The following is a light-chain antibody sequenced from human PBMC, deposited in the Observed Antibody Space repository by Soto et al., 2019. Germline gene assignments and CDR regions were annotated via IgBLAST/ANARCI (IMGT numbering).Light chain of an antibody. V-gene: IGLV1-44*01. Sequence: QSVLTQPPSASGPPGQRVTFSCSGSSSNIGINTVNWYQQLPGTAPQLLISDNHRRPSGVPDRFSGSKSGTSASLAISGLQSEDEATYFCAAWDVSLKGFVFGTGTKLTVL. CDR2: DNH. J-gene: IGLJ1*01. CDR1: SSNIGINT. CDR3: AAWDVSLKGFV.